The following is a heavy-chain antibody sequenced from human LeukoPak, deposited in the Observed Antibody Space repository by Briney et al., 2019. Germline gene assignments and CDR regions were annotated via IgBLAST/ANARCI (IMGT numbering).Heavy chain of an antibody. Sequence: PGGSLRLSCVASGFNVNSKWMSWGRQAPGQGLEWLSAITDGGDTYYADSVKGRFTISRDSSKNTLYLQMNSLRVEDTALYYCARGGAATWGPGTLVTVSP. J-gene: IGHJ5*02. D-gene: IGHD6-13*01. CDR3: ARGGAAT. CDR1: GFNVNSKW. V-gene: IGHV3-53*01. CDR2: ITDGGDT.